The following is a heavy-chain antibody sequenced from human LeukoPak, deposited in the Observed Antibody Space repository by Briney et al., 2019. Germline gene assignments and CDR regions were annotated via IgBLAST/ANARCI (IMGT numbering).Heavy chain of an antibody. V-gene: IGHV3-74*01. CDR2: INSDGSST. D-gene: IGHD3-22*01. CDR3: AATGFTTANDRDY. Sequence: GGSLRLSCAASGFTFSSYWMHWVRHAPGKGLVWVSRINSDGSSTSCADSVKGRFIISRDNAMNTLYLQMNSLRAEDTALYYCAATGFTTANDRDYWGQGTLVTVSS. J-gene: IGHJ4*02. CDR1: GFTFSSYW.